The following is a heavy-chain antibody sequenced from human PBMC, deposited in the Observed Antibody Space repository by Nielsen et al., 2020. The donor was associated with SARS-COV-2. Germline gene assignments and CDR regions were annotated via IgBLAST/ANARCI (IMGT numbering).Heavy chain of an antibody. CDR2: IYPGDSDT. CDR1: GYTFTTYW. V-gene: IGHV5-51*01. Sequence: KVSCKGSGYTFTTYWIGWVRQMPGKGLEWMGIIYPGDSDTRYSPSFQGQVTISADKSISTAYLQWTSLKASDTAMYYCAKDRAGATYARFDLWGQGTLVTVSS. J-gene: IGHJ4*02. CDR3: AKDRAGATYARFDL. D-gene: IGHD4/OR15-4a*01.